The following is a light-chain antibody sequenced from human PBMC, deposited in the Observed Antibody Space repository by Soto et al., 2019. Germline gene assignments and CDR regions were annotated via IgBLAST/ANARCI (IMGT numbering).Light chain of an antibody. Sequence: QSVLTQPASVSGSPGQSITISCAGTSSDVGAYNYVSWYQHHPGKAPKLMIYDVNNRPSGDSNRFSGSKSGNTASLTISGLRVGDEADYYCSPWTSGATYVCGGGTKVTVL. J-gene: IGLJ1*01. CDR3: SPWTSGATYV. V-gene: IGLV2-14*03. CDR1: SSDVGAYNY. CDR2: DVN.